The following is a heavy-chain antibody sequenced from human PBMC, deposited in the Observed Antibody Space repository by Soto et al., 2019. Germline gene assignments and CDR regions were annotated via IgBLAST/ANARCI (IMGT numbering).Heavy chain of an antibody. Sequence: PSETLSLTCAVSCASFRGVYWSWIRQPPGKGLEWIGEINHSGSTNYNPSLKSRVTMSVDTSKNQFSLKLSSVTAADTAVYYCARGGGIVGATAVDYWGQGTLVT. CDR1: CASFRGVY. CDR3: ARGGGIVGATAVDY. J-gene: IGHJ4*02. CDR2: INHSGST. V-gene: IGHV4-34*01. D-gene: IGHD1-26*01.